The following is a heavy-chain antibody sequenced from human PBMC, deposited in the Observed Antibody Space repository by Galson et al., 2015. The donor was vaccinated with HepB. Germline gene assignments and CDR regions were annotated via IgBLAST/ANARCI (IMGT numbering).Heavy chain of an antibody. CDR1: GFTFSSYG. CDR3: AGDTVTTRYFDY. V-gene: IGHV3-30*03. D-gene: IGHD4-17*01. Sequence: SLRLSCAASGFTFSSYGMHWVRQAPGKGLEWVAVISYDGSNKYYADSVKGRFTISRDNSKNTLYLQMNSLRAEDTAVYYCAGDTVTTRYFDYWGQGTLVTVSS. CDR2: ISYDGSNK. J-gene: IGHJ4*02.